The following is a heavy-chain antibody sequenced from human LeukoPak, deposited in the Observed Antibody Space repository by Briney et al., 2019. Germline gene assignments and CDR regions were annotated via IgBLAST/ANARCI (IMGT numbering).Heavy chain of an antibody. CDR3: ARIYSSSSSRGAFDI. CDR1: GFTFSSYT. Sequence: HPGGSLRLSCAASGFTFSSYTMIWVRQVPGKGLEWVSYISSSSYNIYYADPVKGRFTISRDNAKNSLYLQMNSLRAEDTAVYYCARIYSSSSSRGAFDIWGQGTMVTVSS. D-gene: IGHD6-6*01. V-gene: IGHV3-48*01. J-gene: IGHJ3*02. CDR2: ISSSSYNI.